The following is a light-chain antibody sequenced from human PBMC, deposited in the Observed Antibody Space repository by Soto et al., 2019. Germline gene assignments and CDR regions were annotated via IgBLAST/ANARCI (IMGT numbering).Light chain of an antibody. CDR3: AAWGDSLNGPV. CDR1: SSNIGSNT. CDR2: SNN. J-gene: IGLJ2*01. V-gene: IGLV1-44*01. Sequence: QSVLTQPPSASGTPGQRVTISCSGSSSNIGSNTVNWYQQLPGTAPKLFIYSNNQRPSGFPDRFSGSKSGTSASLAISGLQSEDEADYYCAAWGDSLNGPVFGGGTQLTVL.